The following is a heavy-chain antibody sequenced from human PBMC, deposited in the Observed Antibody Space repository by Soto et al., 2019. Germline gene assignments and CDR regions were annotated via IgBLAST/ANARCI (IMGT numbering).Heavy chain of an antibody. D-gene: IGHD4-4*01. Sequence: HPGGSLRLSCAASGFTFSSYGMHWVRQAPGKGLEWVAVISYDGSNKYYADSVKGRFTISRDNSKNTLYLQMNSLRAEDTAVYYCAKERTTVTQYYFDYWGQGTLVTVSS. V-gene: IGHV3-30*18. J-gene: IGHJ4*02. CDR3: AKERTTVTQYYFDY. CDR1: GFTFSSYG. CDR2: ISYDGSNK.